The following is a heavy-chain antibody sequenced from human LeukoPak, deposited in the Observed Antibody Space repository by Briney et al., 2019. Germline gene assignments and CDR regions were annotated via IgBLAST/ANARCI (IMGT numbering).Heavy chain of an antibody. Sequence: GGSLRLSCAASGFTFSSYGMHWLRQAPGKGLEWVAFIRYDGSNKYYADYVKGRFTISRDNSKNTPYLQMNSLRAEDTAVYYCAKTRDGYNLGPGGAFDIWGQGTMVTVSS. D-gene: IGHD5-24*01. CDR2: IRYDGSNK. V-gene: IGHV3-30*02. CDR3: AKTRDGYNLGPGGAFDI. J-gene: IGHJ3*02. CDR1: GFTFSSYG.